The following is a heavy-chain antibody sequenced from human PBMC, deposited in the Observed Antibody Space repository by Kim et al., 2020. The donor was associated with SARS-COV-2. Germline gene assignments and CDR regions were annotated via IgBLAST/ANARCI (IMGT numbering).Heavy chain of an antibody. Sequence: YHPSRMSRVTVSVDASKNQFSLKVSSVTAADTAVYYCARGPIPSGYSDYWGRGTVVTVSS. D-gene: IGHD3-22*01. V-gene: IGHV4-34*01. CDR3: ARGPIPSGYSDY. J-gene: IGHJ4*02.